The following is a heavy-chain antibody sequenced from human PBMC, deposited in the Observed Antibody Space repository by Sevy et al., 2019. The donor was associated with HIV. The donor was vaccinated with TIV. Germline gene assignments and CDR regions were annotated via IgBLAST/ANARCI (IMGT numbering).Heavy chain of an antibody. J-gene: IGHJ4*02. V-gene: IGHV3-21*06. CDR3: ARGDYYGSLYYFDY. Sequence: GESLKISCAASGFTFNYHFMNWVRQLPGKGLEWVSYISSASSYINYSDSVKGRFTISRDNAKNLVFLEMNNLRPEDTAAYFCARGDYYGSLYYFDYWGQGTLVTVSS. CDR2: ISSASSYI. D-gene: IGHD3-10*01. CDR1: GFTFNYHF.